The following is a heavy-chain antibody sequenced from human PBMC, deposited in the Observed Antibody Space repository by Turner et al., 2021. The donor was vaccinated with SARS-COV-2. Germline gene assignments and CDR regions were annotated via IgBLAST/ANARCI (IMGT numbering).Heavy chain of an antibody. CDR3: ARRSSRLGNWYFDL. Sequence: QLQLQGSGPGLVKPPETLYPTCTVSGDSISSSSYYWGWIRQPPGKGLEWIGSMYYSGGTYYNPSLTSRVTISVDTSKNQFSLTLSSVTAADTAVYYWARRSSRLGNWYFDLWGRGTLVTVSS. CDR2: MYYSGGT. CDR1: GDSISSSSYY. D-gene: IGHD2-15*01. V-gene: IGHV4-39*01. J-gene: IGHJ2*01.